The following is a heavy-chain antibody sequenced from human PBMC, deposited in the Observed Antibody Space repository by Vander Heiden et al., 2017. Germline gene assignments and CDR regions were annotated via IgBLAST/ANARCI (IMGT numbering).Heavy chain of an antibody. D-gene: IGHD2-15*01. J-gene: IGHJ5*02. CDR1: GFTFSSYW. Sequence: EVQLVESGGGLVQPGVSLRLSCAASGFTFSSYWMSWVRQAPGKGLEWVANIKQDGSEKYYVGSAKGRFTISRDNAKTSLYLQMNSLRAEDTAVYYCARSCSGGSCQDPKFDPWGQGTLVTVSS. CDR2: IKQDGSEK. CDR3: ARSCSGGSCQDPKFDP. V-gene: IGHV3-7*01.